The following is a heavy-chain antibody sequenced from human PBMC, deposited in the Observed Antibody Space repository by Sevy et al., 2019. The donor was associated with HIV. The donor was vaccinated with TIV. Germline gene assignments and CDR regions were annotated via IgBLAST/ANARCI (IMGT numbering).Heavy chain of an antibody. V-gene: IGHV4-61*01. CDR2: IYYSGST. D-gene: IGHD5-12*01. CDR1: GGAVSSGSYY. J-gene: IGHJ4*02. CDR3: ARVRGGYSGFGGFDY. Sequence: SETLSLTCTVSGGAVSSGSYYWSRIRQPPGKGLEWIGYIYYSGSTNHNPSLKRRVTISVDTSKNQFSLKLNSVTAADTAVYYCARVRGGYSGFGGFDYWGQGTLVTVSS.